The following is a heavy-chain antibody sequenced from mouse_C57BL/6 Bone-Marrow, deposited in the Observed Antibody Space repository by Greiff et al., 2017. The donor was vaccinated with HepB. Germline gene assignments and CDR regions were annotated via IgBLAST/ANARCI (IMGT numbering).Heavy chain of an antibody. CDR1: GYSFTDYN. CDR3: ARSYYYGSSYNCDY. V-gene: IGHV1-39*01. D-gene: IGHD1-1*01. Sequence: EVQLQESGPELVKPGASVKISCKASGYSFTDYNMNWVKQSNGKSLEWIGVINPNYGTTSYNQKFKGKATLTVDQSSSTAYMQLNSLTSEDSAVYYCARSYYYGSSYNCDYWGQGTTLTVSS. J-gene: IGHJ2*01. CDR2: INPNYGTT.